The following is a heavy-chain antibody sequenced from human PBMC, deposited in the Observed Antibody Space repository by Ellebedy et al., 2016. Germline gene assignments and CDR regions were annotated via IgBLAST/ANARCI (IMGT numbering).Heavy chain of an antibody. CDR1: GDSISSSSYY. Sequence: SETLSLTXTVSGDSISSSSYYWGWIRQPPGKGLEWIGSIYYSGSTYYNPSLKSRVTISVDTSKNQFSLKLSSVTAADTAVYYCARDLGAPAFDIWGQGTMVTVSS. D-gene: IGHD3-16*01. V-gene: IGHV4-39*07. CDR2: IYYSGST. J-gene: IGHJ3*02. CDR3: ARDLGAPAFDI.